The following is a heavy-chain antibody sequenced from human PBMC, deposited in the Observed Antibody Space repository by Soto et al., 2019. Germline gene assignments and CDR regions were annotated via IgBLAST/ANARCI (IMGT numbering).Heavy chain of an antibody. CDR3: ARHVPAAGYYYGMDV. V-gene: IGHV1-69*12. J-gene: IGHJ6*02. CDR2: IISIFGTA. Sequence: QVQLVQSGAEVKKPGSSVKVSCKASGGTFSSYAISWVRQAPGQGLEWMGGIISIFGTANYAQKFQGRVTITADESTSTADMELRSMGSEATAVYYCARHVPAAGYYYGMDVWGQGTTVTVSS. CDR1: GGTFSSYA. D-gene: IGHD2-2*01.